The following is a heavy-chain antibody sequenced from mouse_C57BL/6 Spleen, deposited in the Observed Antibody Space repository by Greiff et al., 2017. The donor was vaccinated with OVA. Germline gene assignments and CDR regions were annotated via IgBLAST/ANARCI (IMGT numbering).Heavy chain of an antibody. D-gene: IGHD1-1*01. Sequence: EVQVVESGGGLVQPKGSLKLSCAASGFSFNTYAMNWVRQAPGKGLEWVARIRSKSNNYATYYADSVKDRFTISRDDSESMLYLQMNNLKTEDTAMYYCVTSYYGSSYVGFAYWGQGTLVTVSA. CDR2: IRSKSNNYAT. J-gene: IGHJ3*01. CDR3: VTSYYGSSYVGFAY. CDR1: GFSFNTYA. V-gene: IGHV10-1*01.